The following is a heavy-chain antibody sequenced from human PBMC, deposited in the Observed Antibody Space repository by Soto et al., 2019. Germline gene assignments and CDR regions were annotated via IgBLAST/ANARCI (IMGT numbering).Heavy chain of an antibody. CDR1: AFTFSNYG. CDR2: ISVSGGST. D-gene: IGHD6-13*01. J-gene: IGHJ4*02. CDR3: ARRGYRSSGAAAGPSDY. Sequence: EVQLLESGGGLAQPGESLRLSCTASAFTFSNYGMNWVRQAPGKGLEWVSGISVSGGSTYYADSVKGRFTISRDKSKNTLYLWMRSLRVDDTAVYFCARRGYRSSGAAAGPSDYWGQGTLVTVSS. V-gene: IGHV3-23*01.